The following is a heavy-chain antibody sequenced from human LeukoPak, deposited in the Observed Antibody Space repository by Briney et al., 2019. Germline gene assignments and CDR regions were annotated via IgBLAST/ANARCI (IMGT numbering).Heavy chain of an antibody. D-gene: IGHD6-19*01. CDR3: ARDKYSSGWTYYYYMDV. CDR2: ISSSGSTI. J-gene: IGHJ6*03. CDR1: GFTFSSYG. Sequence: PGGTLRLSCAASGFTFSSYGMNWVRQAPGKGLEWISYISSSGSTIYYADSVKGRFTISRDNAKNSLYLQMNSLRAEDTALYYCARDKYSSGWTYYYYMDVWGKGTTVTVSS. V-gene: IGHV3-48*04.